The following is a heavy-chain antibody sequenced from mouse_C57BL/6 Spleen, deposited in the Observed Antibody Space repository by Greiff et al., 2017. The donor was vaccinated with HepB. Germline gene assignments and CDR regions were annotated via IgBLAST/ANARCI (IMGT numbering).Heavy chain of an antibody. CDR1: GYTFTSYW. D-gene: IGHD2-3*01. J-gene: IGHJ1*03. CDR3: ARGGDGYYWYFDV. Sequence: VQLQQPGAELVRPGSSVKLSCKASGYTFTSYWMHWVKQRPIQGLEWIGNIDPSDSETHYNQKFKDKATLTVDKSSSTAYMQLSSLTSEDSAVYYCARGGDGYYWYFDVWGTGTTVTVSS. CDR2: IDPSDSET. V-gene: IGHV1-52*01.